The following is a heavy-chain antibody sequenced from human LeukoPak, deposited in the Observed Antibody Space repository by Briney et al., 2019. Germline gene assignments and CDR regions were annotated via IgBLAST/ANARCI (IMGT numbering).Heavy chain of an antibody. D-gene: IGHD3-22*01. Sequence: SQTLSLTCTLSGGSLSRGGYYWSWIRQHPGKGLEWNVYIYYNGSTNYNPSLKSQVTISVDTSKNQFSLKLSSVTAADSSVYYGARDLAYYDRVWGQGTLVTVSS. V-gene: IGHV4-31*01. CDR3: ARDLAYYDRV. CDR1: GGSLSRGGYY. J-gene: IGHJ4*02. CDR2: IYYNGST.